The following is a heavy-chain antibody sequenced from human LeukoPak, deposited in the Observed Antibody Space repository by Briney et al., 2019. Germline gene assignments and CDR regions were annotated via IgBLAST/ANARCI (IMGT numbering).Heavy chain of an antibody. J-gene: IGHJ6*03. Sequence: PSETLSLTCAVSGGSISSSNWWSWVRQPPGKGLEWIGEIYHSGSTNYNPSLKSRVTISVDKSKNQFSLKLSSVTAADTAVYYCARDPYSGNYGNYYYYMDVWGKGTTVTISS. D-gene: IGHD1-26*01. CDR1: GGSISSSNW. CDR3: ARDPYSGNYGNYYYYMDV. CDR2: IYHSGST. V-gene: IGHV4-4*02.